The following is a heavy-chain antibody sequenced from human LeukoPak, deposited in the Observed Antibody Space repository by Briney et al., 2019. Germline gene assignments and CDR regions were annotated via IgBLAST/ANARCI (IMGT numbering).Heavy chain of an antibody. Sequence: SETLSLTCTVSGGSVSSSYWSWIRQPPGKGLEWIGYIYYSGSTNYNPSLKSRVTISVDTSKNQFSLKLTSVTAADTAVYYCAGYLYGDSRFDPWGQGTLVTASS. V-gene: IGHV4-59*02. J-gene: IGHJ5*02. D-gene: IGHD4-17*01. CDR2: IYYSGST. CDR3: AGYLYGDSRFDP. CDR1: GGSVSSSY.